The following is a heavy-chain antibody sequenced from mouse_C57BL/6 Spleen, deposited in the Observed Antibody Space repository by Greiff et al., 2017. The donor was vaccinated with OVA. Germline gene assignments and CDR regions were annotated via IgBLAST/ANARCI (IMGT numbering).Heavy chain of an antibody. CDR1: GFTFSSYA. CDR2: ISDGGSYT. J-gene: IGHJ1*03. V-gene: IGHV5-4*03. Sequence: EVKLVESGGGLVKPGGSLKLSCAASGFTFSSYAMSWVRQTPEKRLEWVATISDGGSYTYYPDNVKCRFTIFRDNAKNNLYLQMSHLKSDDTAMYYCARGGYYGSSPYWYFDVWGTGTTVTVSS. D-gene: IGHD1-1*01. CDR3: ARGGYYGSSPYWYFDV.